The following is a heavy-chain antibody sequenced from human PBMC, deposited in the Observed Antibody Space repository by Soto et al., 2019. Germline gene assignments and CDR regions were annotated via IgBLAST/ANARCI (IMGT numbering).Heavy chain of an antibody. V-gene: IGHV4-30-2*01. D-gene: IGHD5-18*01. J-gene: IGHJ4*02. CDR1: GGSISSGGYS. CDR3: ARARYSYAPDY. CDR2: IYHSGST. Sequence: SETLSLTCAVSGGSISSGGYSWSWIRQPPGKGLEWIGYIYHSGSTYYNPSLKSRVTISVDRSKNQFSLKLSSVTAADTAVYYCARARYSYAPDYWGQGILVTVS.